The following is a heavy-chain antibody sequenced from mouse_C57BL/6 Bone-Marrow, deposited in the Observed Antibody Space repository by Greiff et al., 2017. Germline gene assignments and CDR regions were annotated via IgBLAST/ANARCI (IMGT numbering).Heavy chain of an antibody. J-gene: IGHJ4*01. CDR2: LDPEDGET. V-gene: IGHV14-2*01. CDR1: GFNIKDYS. D-gene: IGHD3-1*01. Sequence: EVKLMESGAELVKPGASVKLSCPASGFNIKDYSMHWVKQRTEQGLELIGRLDPEDGETNYAPKFQGNAPIPADTSSNTAYLQFSSLTSEDTAVYYWASEGLGGAMDYWGQGTSVTVSS. CDR3: ASEGLGGAMDY.